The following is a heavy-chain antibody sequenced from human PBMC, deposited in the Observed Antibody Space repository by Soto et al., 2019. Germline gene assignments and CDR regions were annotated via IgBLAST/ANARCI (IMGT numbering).Heavy chain of an antibody. V-gene: IGHV3-11*06. CDR3: ARAPITGRWAGSFDY. Sequence: GGSLRLSCAASGFTFSDYYMSWIRQAPGKGLEWVSYISSSSYTNYADSVKGRFTISRDNAKNSLYLQMNSLRAEDTAVYYCARAPITGRWAGSFDYWGQGTLVTVSS. CDR1: GFTFSDYY. CDR2: ISSSSYT. D-gene: IGHD1-20*01. J-gene: IGHJ4*02.